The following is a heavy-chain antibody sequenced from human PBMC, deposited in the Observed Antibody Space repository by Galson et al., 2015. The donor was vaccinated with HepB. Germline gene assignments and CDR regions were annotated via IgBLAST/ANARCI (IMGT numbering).Heavy chain of an antibody. D-gene: IGHD6-19*01. CDR1: GFTFSSYW. CDR2: IKEDGSDK. CDR3: GRRWLIYYSYGMDV. V-gene: IGHV3-7*03. Sequence: SLRLSCAASGFTFSSYWMSWVRQAPGKGLEWVANIKEDGSDKYYVDAVKGRFTISRDNAKNSLHLQMNTLRAEDTAVYYCGRRWLIYYSYGMDVWGQGTTGTVS. J-gene: IGHJ6*02.